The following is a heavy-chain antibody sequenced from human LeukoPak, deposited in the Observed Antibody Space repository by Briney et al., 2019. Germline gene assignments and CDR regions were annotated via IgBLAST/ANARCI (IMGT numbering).Heavy chain of an antibody. CDR2: IYYSGST. CDR1: GGSISSYY. Sequence: SETLSLTCTVSGGSISSYYWSWIRQPPGKGLEWIGYIYYSGSTNYNPSLKSRVTISVDTSKNQFSLKLSSVTAADTAVYYCARDRRRLHYYGMDVWGQGTTVTVSS. D-gene: IGHD1-1*01. V-gene: IGHV4-59*01. J-gene: IGHJ6*02. CDR3: ARDRRRLHYYGMDV.